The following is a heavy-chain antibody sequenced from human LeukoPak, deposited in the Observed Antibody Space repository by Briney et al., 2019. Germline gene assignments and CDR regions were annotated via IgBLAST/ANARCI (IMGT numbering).Heavy chain of an antibody. CDR1: GYTFTGYY. CDR2: INPNSGGT. CDR3: ARAGSVPRDAFDI. J-gene: IGHJ3*02. D-gene: IGHD3-10*01. Sequence: ASVKVSCEASGYTFTGYYMHWVRQAPGQGLEWMGWINPNSGGTNYAQKFQGRVTITRDTSISTAYMEMSRLRSDDTAVYYCARAGSVPRDAFDIWGQGTMVTVSS. V-gene: IGHV1-2*02.